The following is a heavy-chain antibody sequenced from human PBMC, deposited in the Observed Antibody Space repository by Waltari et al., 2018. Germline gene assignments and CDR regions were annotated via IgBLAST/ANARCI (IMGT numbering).Heavy chain of an antibody. CDR3: ATGKAGAAGTGHYYYYMDV. D-gene: IGHD6-13*01. CDR2: VDPEDGET. CDR1: GYTFTDYY. V-gene: IGHV1-69-2*01. Sequence: EVQLVQSGAEVQKPGATVKISCKASGYTFTDYYMHWVQQAPGKGLEWMGRVDPEDGETIYAEKCQGRVTITADTSTDTAYMELSSLRSEDTAVYYCATGKAGAAGTGHYYYYMDVWGKGTTVTVSS. J-gene: IGHJ6*03.